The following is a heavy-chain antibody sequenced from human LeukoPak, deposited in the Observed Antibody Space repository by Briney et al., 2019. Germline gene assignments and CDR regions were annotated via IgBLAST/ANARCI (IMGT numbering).Heavy chain of an antibody. V-gene: IGHV1-2*02. Sequence: ASVKVSCTASGYTFTGYYMHWVRQAPGQGLEWMGWINPNSGGTNYAQKFQGRVTMARDTSISTAYMEVSRLRSDDTAVYYCARDRGSLGWFDPWGQGTLVTVSS. CDR2: INPNSGGT. CDR1: GYTFTGYY. CDR3: ARDRGSLGWFDP. D-gene: IGHD3-16*01. J-gene: IGHJ5*02.